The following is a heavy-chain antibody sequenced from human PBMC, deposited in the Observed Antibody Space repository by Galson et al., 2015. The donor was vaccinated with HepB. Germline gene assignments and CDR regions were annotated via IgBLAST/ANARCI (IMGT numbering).Heavy chain of an antibody. Sequence: SLRLSCAASGFTFDDYAMHWVRQAPGKGLEWVSGISWNSGSIGYADSVKGRFTISRDNAKNSLYLQMNSLRAEDTALYYCAKDTSGYDYGELYFDYWGQGTLVTVSS. D-gene: IGHD5-12*01. J-gene: IGHJ4*02. CDR3: AKDTSGYDYGELYFDY. V-gene: IGHV3-9*01. CDR2: ISWNSGSI. CDR1: GFTFDDYA.